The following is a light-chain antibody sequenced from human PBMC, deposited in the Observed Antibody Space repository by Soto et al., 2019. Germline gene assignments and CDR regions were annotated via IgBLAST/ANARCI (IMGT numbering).Light chain of an antibody. CDR1: QGINNW. CDR3: QQADTFLPT. J-gene: IGKJ5*01. Sequence: DIQMTQSPSSVSASVGDRVTNTCRASQGINNWLAWYQQKPGKAPKLLIYAASSLQTGVPSRFSGSGSGTDFTLTISSLQPEDFATYYCQQADTFLPTFGQGTRLEIK. V-gene: IGKV1-12*01. CDR2: AAS.